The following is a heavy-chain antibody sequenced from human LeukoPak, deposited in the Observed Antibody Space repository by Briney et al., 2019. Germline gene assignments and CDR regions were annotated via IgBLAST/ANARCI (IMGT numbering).Heavy chain of an antibody. Sequence: SGPTLVKPTQTLTLTCTFSGFSLSTSGMCVSWIRQPPGKALEWLARIDWDDDKYYSTSLKTRLTISKDTSKNQVVLTMTNMDPVDTATYYCARDRGYYYDSSGSFDYWGQGTLVTVSS. CDR3: ARDRGYYYDSSGSFDY. J-gene: IGHJ4*02. V-gene: IGHV2-70*11. CDR2: IDWDDDK. D-gene: IGHD3-22*01. CDR1: GFSLSTSGMC.